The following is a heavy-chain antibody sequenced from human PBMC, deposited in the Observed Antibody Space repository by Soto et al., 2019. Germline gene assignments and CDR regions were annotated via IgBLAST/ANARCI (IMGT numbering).Heavy chain of an antibody. J-gene: IGHJ4*02. CDR3: ARPGRNFWSGRYYFDY. V-gene: IGHV3-30*03. Sequence: QVQLVESGGGVVQPGRSLRLSCAASVFAFSSYGMHWVRQAPGRGLEWVAVISYDGSNIYYADSVKGRFTISRDNSKNTLCMQMNSLRAEDTAVYYCARPGRNFWSGRYYFDYWGQGTLVTVSS. CDR1: VFAFSSYG. CDR2: ISYDGSNI. D-gene: IGHD3-3*01.